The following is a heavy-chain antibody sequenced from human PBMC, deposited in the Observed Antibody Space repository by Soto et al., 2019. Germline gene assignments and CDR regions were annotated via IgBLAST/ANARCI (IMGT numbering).Heavy chain of an antibody. V-gene: IGHV3-23*01. D-gene: IGHD2-15*01. CDR2: ISGSGGST. J-gene: IGHJ6*02. Sequence: GGSLRLSCAASGFTFSSYAMSWVRQAPGKGLEWVSAISGSGGSTYYADSVKGRFTISRDNSKNTLYLQMSSLRAEDTAVYYCANESGGYCSGGSCYRPYYYYGMDVWGQGTTVTVSS. CDR1: GFTFSSYA. CDR3: ANESGGYCSGGSCYRPYYYYGMDV.